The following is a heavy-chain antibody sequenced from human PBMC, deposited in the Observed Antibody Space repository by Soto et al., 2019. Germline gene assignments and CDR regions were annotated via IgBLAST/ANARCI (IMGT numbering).Heavy chain of an antibody. D-gene: IGHD2-15*01. CDR2: INPNSGGT. CDR3: ARGGGRRYCSGGSCYSGFIPDYYYYGMDV. V-gene: IGHV1-2*04. Sequence: ASVKVSCKASGYTFTGYYMHWVRQAPGQGLEWMGWINPNSGGTNYAQKFQGWVTMTRDTSISTAYMELSRLRSDDTAVYYCARGGGRRYCSGGSCYSGFIPDYYYYGMDVWGQGTTVTVSS. J-gene: IGHJ6*02. CDR1: GYTFTGYY.